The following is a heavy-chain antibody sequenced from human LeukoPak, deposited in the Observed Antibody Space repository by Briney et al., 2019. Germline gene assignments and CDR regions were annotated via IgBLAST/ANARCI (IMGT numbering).Heavy chain of an antibody. CDR3: ARGGYYGSGNDFRFDH. D-gene: IGHD3-10*01. V-gene: IGHV4-38-2*02. J-gene: IGHJ5*02. CDR1: GYSISSDYY. CDR2: IHHSGRT. Sequence: PSETLSLTCTVSGYSISSDYYWGWIRQPPVKGLDWIGSIHHSGRTYYNPSLKSRGTISVEASKNKFSLKLSSVTAADTAIYYCARGGYYGSGNDFRFDHWGQGTLVTVSS.